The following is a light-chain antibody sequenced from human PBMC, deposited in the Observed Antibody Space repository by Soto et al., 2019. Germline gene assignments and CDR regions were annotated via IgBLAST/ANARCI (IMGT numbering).Light chain of an antibody. J-gene: IGKJ1*01. CDR1: QSISSY. Sequence: DIQMTQSPSSLSASVGDRVTIACRASQSISSYLNWYQHKPGKAPKLLIYAASSLQSGVPSRFSGSGSGTDFILSISSLQPEAFATYYCQQSYSTLLTFGQGTKMEIK. CDR3: QQSYSTLLT. V-gene: IGKV1-39*01. CDR2: AAS.